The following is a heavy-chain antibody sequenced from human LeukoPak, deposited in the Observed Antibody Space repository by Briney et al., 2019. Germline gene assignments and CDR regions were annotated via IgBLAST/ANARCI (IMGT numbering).Heavy chain of an antibody. D-gene: IGHD1-7*01. CDR3: ASMNLDFDY. V-gene: IGHV4-30-2*01. CDR2: IYHSGST. J-gene: IGHJ4*02. CDR1: GGSISSGGYS. Sequence: SETLSLTCAVSGGSISSGGYSWSWIRQPPGKGLEWIGYIYHSGSTYYNPSLKSRVTISVDRSKNQFSLKLSSVTAADTAVYYCASMNLDFDYWGQGTLVTVSS.